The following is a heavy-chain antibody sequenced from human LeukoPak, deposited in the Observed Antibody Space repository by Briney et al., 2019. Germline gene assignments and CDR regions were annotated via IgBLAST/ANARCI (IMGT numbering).Heavy chain of an antibody. CDR2: INPNSGGT. CDR1: GYTFTGYY. D-gene: IGHD4-17*01. Sequence: GASVKVSCKASGYTFTGYYMHWVRQAPGQGLEWMGRINPNSGGTSYAQKFQGRVTMTRDTSISTAYMELSRLRSDDTALYYCARALPPTVTTSRLDYWGQGTLVTVSS. J-gene: IGHJ4*02. V-gene: IGHV1-2*02. CDR3: ARALPPTVTTSRLDY.